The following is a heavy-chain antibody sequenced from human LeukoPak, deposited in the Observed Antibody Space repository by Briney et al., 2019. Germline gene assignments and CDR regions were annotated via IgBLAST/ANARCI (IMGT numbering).Heavy chain of an antibody. CDR3: AKGGRWDYYDTSH. CDR1: GFTFSSYA. Sequence: PGASLRLPCAASGFTFSSYAMTWVRQAPGKGLEWVSGISGSGGSTYYADSVKGRFTISRDNSKNTLYLQMNSLRVEDTAVYYCAKGGRWDYYDTSHWGQGTMVTVSS. J-gene: IGHJ3*01. D-gene: IGHD3-22*01. CDR2: ISGSGGST. V-gene: IGHV3-23*01.